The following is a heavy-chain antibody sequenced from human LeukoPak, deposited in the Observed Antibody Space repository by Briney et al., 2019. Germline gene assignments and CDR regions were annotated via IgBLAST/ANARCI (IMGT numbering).Heavy chain of an antibody. Sequence: PGGSLRLSCVASGFTFNIYGMSWVRQAPGKGLEWVSSVGGGDDIYYADSVKGRFTGYRDDAKNTVYLQMNSLRVEDTAIYFCAKDATPRNRLWDHFDSWGQGTLVSVPS. CDR2: VGGGDDI. CDR3: AKDATPRNRLWDHFDS. CDR1: GFTFNIYG. D-gene: IGHD2-21*01. V-gene: IGHV3-23*01. J-gene: IGHJ4*02.